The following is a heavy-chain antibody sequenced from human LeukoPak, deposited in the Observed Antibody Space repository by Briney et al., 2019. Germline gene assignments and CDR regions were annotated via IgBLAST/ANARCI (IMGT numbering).Heavy chain of an antibody. J-gene: IGHJ2*01. CDR2: IYTSGST. Sequence: SETLSLTCTVSGGSISSSSYYWGWIRQPPGKGLEWIGRIYTSGSTNYNPSLRGRVTISVDTSKNQFSLKLSSVTAADTAVYYCARVSGRFTWYFDLWGRGTLVTVSS. CDR3: ARVSGRFTWYFDL. V-gene: IGHV4-39*07. CDR1: GGSISSSSYY.